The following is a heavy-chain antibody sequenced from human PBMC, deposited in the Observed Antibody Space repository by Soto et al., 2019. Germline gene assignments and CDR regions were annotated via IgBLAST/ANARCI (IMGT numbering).Heavy chain of an antibody. CDR1: EFNFSTYA. V-gene: IGHV3-23*01. D-gene: IGHD3-16*02. J-gene: IGHJ4*02. CDR3: VNDRQPDRRWPFDY. Sequence: EVQLLEYGGSLVQPGGSLRLSSAASEFNFSTYAMSWVSQAPENGMEWVSGLFGSGGGISYADSVKGRFTISRDNSNNVLYLQLQSQRLEDTAVYYCVNDRQPDRRWPFDYWGQGTLVIVSS. CDR2: LFGSGGGI.